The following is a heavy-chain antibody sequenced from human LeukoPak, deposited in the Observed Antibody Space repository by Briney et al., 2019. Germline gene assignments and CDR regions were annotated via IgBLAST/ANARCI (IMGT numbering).Heavy chain of an antibody. CDR1: GGSISGYY. CDR3: ARQESIAARQNWFDP. J-gene: IGHJ5*02. D-gene: IGHD6-6*01. V-gene: IGHV4-34*01. CDR2: INHSGST. Sequence: SETLSLTCIVSGGSISGYYWSWIRQPPGKGLEWIGEINHSGSTNYNPSLKSRVTISVDTSKNQFSLKLSSVTAADTAVYYCARQESIAARQNWFDPWGQGTLVTVSS.